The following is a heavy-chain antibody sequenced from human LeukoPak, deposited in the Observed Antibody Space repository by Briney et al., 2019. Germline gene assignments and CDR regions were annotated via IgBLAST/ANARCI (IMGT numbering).Heavy chain of an antibody. V-gene: IGHV4-59*13. CDR2: IYYSGST. CDR3: ASSPFIGEPLSSIPYYFDY. J-gene: IGHJ4*02. Sequence: SSETLSLTCTVSGGSISSYYWSWIRQPPGKGLEWIGYIYYSGSTNYNPSLKSRVTISVDTSKNQFSLKLSSVTAADTAVYYCASSPFIGEPLSSIPYYFDYWGQGTLVTVSS. CDR1: GGSISSYY. D-gene: IGHD1-26*01.